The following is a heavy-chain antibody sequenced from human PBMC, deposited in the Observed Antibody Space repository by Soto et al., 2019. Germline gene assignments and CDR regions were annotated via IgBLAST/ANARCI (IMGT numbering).Heavy chain of an antibody. CDR1: GFTFSSYW. CDR3: ARDSSSWNYYYGMDV. J-gene: IGHJ6*02. CDR2: INSDGSST. D-gene: IGHD6-13*01. Sequence: PGGSLRLSCAASGFTFSSYWMHWVRQAPGKGLVWVSRINSDGSSTSYADSVKGRFTISRDNAKNTLYLQMNSLRAEDTAVYYCARDSSSWNYYYGMDVWGQGTTVTVSS. V-gene: IGHV3-74*01.